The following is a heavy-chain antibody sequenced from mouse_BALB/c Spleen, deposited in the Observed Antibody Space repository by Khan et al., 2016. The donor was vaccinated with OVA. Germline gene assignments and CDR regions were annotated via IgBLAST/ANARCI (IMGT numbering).Heavy chain of an antibody. CDR1: GFTFSSYS. J-gene: IGHJ3*01. CDR3: ASHLTGSFAY. D-gene: IGHD4-1*01. Sequence: EVQLMESGGDLVKPGGSLKLSCAASGFTFSSYSMSWVRQTPDKRLEWVATIRSGGDYTYYPDSVKGRFTISRDNAKNTLYLQMSSLKSEDTAMYYCASHLTGSFAYWGQGTLVTVSA. V-gene: IGHV5-6*01. CDR2: IRSGGDYT.